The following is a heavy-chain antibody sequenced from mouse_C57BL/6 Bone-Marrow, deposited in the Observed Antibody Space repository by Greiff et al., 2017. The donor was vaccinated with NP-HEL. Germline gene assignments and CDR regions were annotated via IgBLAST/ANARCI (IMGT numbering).Heavy chain of an antibody. D-gene: IGHD5-1-1*01. CDR3: TTFRSYPYY. Sequence: ESGAELVRPGASVKLSCTASGFNIKDDYMHWVKQRPEQGLEWIGWIDPENGDTEYASKFQGKATITADTSSNTAYLQLSSLTSEDTAVYYCTTFRSYPYYWGQGTTLTVSS. V-gene: IGHV14-4*01. CDR2: IDPENGDT. J-gene: IGHJ2*01. CDR1: GFNIKDDY.